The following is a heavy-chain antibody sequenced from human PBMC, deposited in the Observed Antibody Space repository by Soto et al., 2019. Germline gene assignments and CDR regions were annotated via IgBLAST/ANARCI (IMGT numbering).Heavy chain of an antibody. J-gene: IGHJ4*02. D-gene: IGHD1-20*01. CDR1: GFTFSSYA. V-gene: IGHV3-30-3*01. CDR2: ISYDGSNK. Sequence: PGGSLRLSCAASGFTFSSYAMHWVRQAPGKGLEWVAVISYDGSNKYYADSVKGRFTISRDNSKNTLYPQMNSLRAEDTAVYYCARAAPSITGIDYVPFDYWGQGTLVTVSS. CDR3: ARAAPSITGIDYVPFDY.